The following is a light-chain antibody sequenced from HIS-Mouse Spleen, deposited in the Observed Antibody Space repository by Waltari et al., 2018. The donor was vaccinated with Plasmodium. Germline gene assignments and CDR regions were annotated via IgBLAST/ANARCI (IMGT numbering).Light chain of an antibody. J-gene: IGLJ2*01. CDR1: SRDVGGFNY. Sequence: QSALTQPPPASGSPRQSVTISCTGTSRDVGGFNYASWYQQHPGKAPKRMIYEVSKRPSGVPDRFSGSKSGNTASLTVSGLQAEDEADYYCSSYAGSNNLVFGGGTKLTVL. CDR2: EVS. CDR3: SSYAGSNNLV. V-gene: IGLV2-8*01.